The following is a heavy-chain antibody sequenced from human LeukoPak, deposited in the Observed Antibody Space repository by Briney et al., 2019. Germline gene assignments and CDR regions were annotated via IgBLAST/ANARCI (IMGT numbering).Heavy chain of an antibody. J-gene: IGHJ3*02. Sequence: GGSLRLSCAASGFTFSSYRMHWVRQAPGKGLVWVSRINSDGSSTSYADSVKGRFTISRDNAKNTLYLQMNSLRAEDTAVYYCARGIYYDSSGYYSDDAFDIWGQGAMVTVSS. CDR1: GFTFSSYR. CDR3: ARGIYYDSSGYYSDDAFDI. V-gene: IGHV3-74*01. D-gene: IGHD3-22*01. CDR2: INSDGSST.